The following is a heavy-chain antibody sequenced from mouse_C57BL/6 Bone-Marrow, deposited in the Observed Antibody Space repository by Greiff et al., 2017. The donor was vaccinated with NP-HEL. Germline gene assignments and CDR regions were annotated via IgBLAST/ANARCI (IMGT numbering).Heavy chain of an antibody. CDR2: FHPYNDDT. J-gene: IGHJ4*01. CDR1: GYTFTTYP. V-gene: IGHV1-47*01. Sequence: SGAELVKPGASVKMSCKASGYTFTTYPIEWMKQNHGKSLEWIGNFHPYNDDTKYNEKFKGKATLTVEKSSSTVYLELSRLTSDDSAVYYCARGDYNNYVGDYYAMDYWGQGTSVTVSS. D-gene: IGHD2-5*01. CDR3: ARGDYNNYVGDYYAMDY.